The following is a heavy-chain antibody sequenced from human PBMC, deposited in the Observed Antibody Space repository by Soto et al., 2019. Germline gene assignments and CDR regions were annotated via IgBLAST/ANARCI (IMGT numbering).Heavy chain of an antibody. D-gene: IGHD3-3*01. CDR1: GFTFNSYA. V-gene: IGHV3-30*18. CDR3: PKAGEIFGLVIFAYLDF. Sequence: PGGSLRLSXATSGFTFNSYALHWVRQAPGKGLEWVALISNDGSKTFYADSVKGRFTISRDTAKNTLFLQMNSLTTEDTAVYFCPKAGEIFGLVIFAYLDFWGQGTLVTVSS. CDR2: ISNDGSKT. J-gene: IGHJ4*02.